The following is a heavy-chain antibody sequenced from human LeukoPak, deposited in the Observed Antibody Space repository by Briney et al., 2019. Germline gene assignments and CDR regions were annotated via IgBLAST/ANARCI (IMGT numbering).Heavy chain of an antibody. V-gene: IGHV4-34*01. D-gene: IGHD5-18*01. Sequence: SETLSLTCAVYGGSFSGYYWSWIRQPPGKGLEWIGEINHSGSTNYNTSLKSRVTLSVDTSKKQFSLKLSSVTAADTAVYYCARGPILYTAMVRWGQGTLVTVSS. J-gene: IGHJ4*02. CDR2: INHSGST. CDR1: GGSFSGYY. CDR3: ARGPILYTAMVR.